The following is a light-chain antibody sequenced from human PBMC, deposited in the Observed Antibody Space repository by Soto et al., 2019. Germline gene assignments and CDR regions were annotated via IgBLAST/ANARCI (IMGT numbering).Light chain of an antibody. Sequence: SYELTQPSSVSVSPGQTANITCSGNVLAKRYVRWFQQKPGQAPVLVIYKDSERPSGIPERFSGSSSGTTVTLTISGAQVEDEADYYCYSAADNIRVFGGGTKLTVL. J-gene: IGLJ3*02. CDR3: YSAADNIRV. CDR2: KDS. V-gene: IGLV3-27*01. CDR1: VLAKRY.